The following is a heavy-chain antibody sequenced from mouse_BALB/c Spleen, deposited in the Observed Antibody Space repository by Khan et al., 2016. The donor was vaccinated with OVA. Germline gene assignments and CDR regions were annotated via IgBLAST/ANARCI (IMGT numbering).Heavy chain of an antibody. V-gene: IGHV2-6-4*01. CDR1: GFSLSRYN. Sequence: QVQLKESGPGLVAPSQSLSITCTVSGFSLSRYNIHWVRQPPGKGLEWLGMIWAGGGTDYNSTPKSRLNISKDNSKSQVFLKMNSLQTDDTAIYYCARAYYRYDGYYAMDYWGQGTSVTVSS. J-gene: IGHJ4*01. CDR3: ARAYYRYDGYYAMDY. CDR2: IWAGGGT. D-gene: IGHD2-14*01.